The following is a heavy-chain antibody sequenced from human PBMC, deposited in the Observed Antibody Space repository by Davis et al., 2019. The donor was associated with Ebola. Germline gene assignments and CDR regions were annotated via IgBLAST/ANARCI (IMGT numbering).Heavy chain of an antibody. Sequence: GGSLRLSCSASGFIFSTYVMSWVRLAPGKGLEWVSTYGTSADTYYADSVKGRFTISRDNSKTTLYLHMNSLRAEDTAIYYCAKEKVTGSSYYLDYWGQGTLVTVSS. J-gene: IGHJ4*02. V-gene: IGHV3-23*01. CDR1: GFIFSTYV. CDR3: AKEKVTGSSYYLDY. D-gene: IGHD7-27*01. CDR2: GTSADT.